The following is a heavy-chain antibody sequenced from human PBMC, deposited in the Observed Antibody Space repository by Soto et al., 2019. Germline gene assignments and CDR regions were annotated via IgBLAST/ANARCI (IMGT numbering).Heavy chain of an antibody. J-gene: IGHJ5*02. D-gene: IGHD2-2*01. Sequence: SETLSLTCTVSGGSISSGGYYWSWIRQPPGKGLEWIGYIYYSGSTYYNPSLKSRVTISVDTSKNQFSLKLSSVTAADTAVYYCARDQGYCSSTSCTYNWFDPWGQGTLVTVSS. CDR1: GGSISSGGYY. CDR3: ARDQGYCSSTSCTYNWFDP. CDR2: IYYSGST. V-gene: IGHV4-31*03.